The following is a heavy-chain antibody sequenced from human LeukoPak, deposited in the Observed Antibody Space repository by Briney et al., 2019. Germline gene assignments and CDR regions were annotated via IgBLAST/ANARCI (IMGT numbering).Heavy chain of an antibody. Sequence: PGGSLRLSCAASGFTFSSYWMHWVRQAPGKGLEWVANIKQDGSEKDYVDSVKGRFTISRDNAENSLYLQMNSLRAEDTAMYYCARVDIIVVPAAMGRRKYYYYMDVWGKGTTVTVSS. CDR2: IKQDGSEK. J-gene: IGHJ6*03. CDR3: ARVDIIVVPAAMGRRKYYYYMDV. D-gene: IGHD2-2*03. V-gene: IGHV3-7*01. CDR1: GFTFSSYW.